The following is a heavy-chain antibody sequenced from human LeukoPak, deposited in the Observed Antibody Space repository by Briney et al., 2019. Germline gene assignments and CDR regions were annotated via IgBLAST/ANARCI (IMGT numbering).Heavy chain of an antibody. CDR2: ISSSGRTI. CDR3: ARSGGTVTTYYYYGMDV. D-gene: IGHD4-17*01. V-gene: IGHV3-48*03. CDR1: GFTFSSYE. J-gene: IGHJ6*02. Sequence: GGSLRLSCAASGFTFSSYEMNWVRQAPGKGLEWVSYISSSGRTIYYADSVKGRFTISRDNAKNSMYMQMNSLKVEDTAVYYCARSGGTVTTYYYYGMDVWGQGTTVTVS.